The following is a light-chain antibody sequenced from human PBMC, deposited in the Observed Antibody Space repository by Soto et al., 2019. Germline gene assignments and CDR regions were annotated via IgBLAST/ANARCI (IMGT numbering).Light chain of an antibody. J-gene: IGLJ2*01. V-gene: IGLV2-23*03. Sequence: QSVLTQPASVSGSPGQSITISCTGTSSDVGSYNLVSWYQQHPGKAPKLMIYEGSKRPSGVSNRVPGSKSGNTASLTISGLQAEDEADYYCCAYAGSSTFEVFGGGTKVTVL. CDR1: SSDVGSYNL. CDR2: EGS. CDR3: CAYAGSSTFEV.